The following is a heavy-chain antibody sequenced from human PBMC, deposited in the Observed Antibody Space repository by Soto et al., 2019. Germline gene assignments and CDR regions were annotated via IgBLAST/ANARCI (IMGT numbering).Heavy chain of an antibody. Sequence: QVQLVQSGAEVKKPGSSVKVSCKASGGTFSSYAISWVRQAPGQGLAWMGGIIPIFGTANYAQKFQGRVTITADESTSTAYMELSSLRSEDTAVYYCARDYDSSGYYSGNWFDPWGQGTLVTVSS. CDR1: GGTFSSYA. D-gene: IGHD3-22*01. CDR2: IIPIFGTA. J-gene: IGHJ5*02. CDR3: ARDYDSSGYYSGNWFDP. V-gene: IGHV1-69*01.